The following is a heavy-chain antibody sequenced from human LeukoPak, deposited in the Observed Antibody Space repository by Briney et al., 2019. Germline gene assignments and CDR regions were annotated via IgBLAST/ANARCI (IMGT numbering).Heavy chain of an antibody. CDR2: INPNIGDT. Sequence: ASVKVSSKASGYTFTGYYMYGVRQAPGQGLEWMGWINPNIGDTNYAEKFQSRVTMTRDTSLRTPYMDLRRLRADETAVYYCARDYSSSSGYFDYWGQGTLVTVSS. D-gene: IGHD6-6*01. CDR3: ARDYSSSSGYFDY. CDR1: GYTFTGYY. V-gene: IGHV1-2*02. J-gene: IGHJ4*02.